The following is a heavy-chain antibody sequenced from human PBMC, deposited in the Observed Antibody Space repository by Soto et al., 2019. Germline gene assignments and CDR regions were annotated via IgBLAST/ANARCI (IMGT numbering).Heavy chain of an antibody. D-gene: IGHD3-10*01. CDR1: GFTFSSYA. CDR2: ISYDGSNK. J-gene: IGHJ6*02. CDR3: ARARYYYGSGSYFGAVPYYYYGMDV. Sequence: GGSLRLSCAASGFTFSSYAMHWVRQAPGKGLEWVAVISYDGSNKYYADSVKGRFTISRDNSKNTLYLQMNSLRAEDTAVYYCARARYYYGSGSYFGAVPYYYYGMDVWGQGTTVTVSS. V-gene: IGHV3-30-3*01.